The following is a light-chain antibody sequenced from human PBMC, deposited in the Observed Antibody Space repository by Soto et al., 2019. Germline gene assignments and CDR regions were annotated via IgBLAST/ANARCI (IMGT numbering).Light chain of an antibody. Sequence: QSVLTQPASVSGSPGQSITISCTGTSSVVGSYNYVSWYQQHPGKAPKLMIYDVSNRPSGVSNRFSGSKSGNTASLTISGLQAEDEAEYYCNSYTSSSTLVFGTGTKVTVL. CDR2: DVS. V-gene: IGLV2-14*03. J-gene: IGLJ1*01. CDR3: NSYTSSSTLV. CDR1: SSVVGSYNY.